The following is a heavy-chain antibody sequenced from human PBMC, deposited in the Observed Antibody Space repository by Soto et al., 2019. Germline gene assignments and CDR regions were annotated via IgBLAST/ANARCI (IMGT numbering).Heavy chain of an antibody. J-gene: IGHJ6*02. Sequence: SETLSLICAVSGGSISSGDYSWNWIRQPPGKGLEWIGYIYYGGSTYYNPSLQSRVTMSVDRSRNQFFLKLTSVTAADTAVYYCARGEWFRRGYGLEVWGRGTTVTVSS. D-gene: IGHD3-3*01. CDR1: GGSISSGDYS. CDR3: ARGEWFRRGYGLEV. CDR2: IYYGGST. V-gene: IGHV4-30-2*01.